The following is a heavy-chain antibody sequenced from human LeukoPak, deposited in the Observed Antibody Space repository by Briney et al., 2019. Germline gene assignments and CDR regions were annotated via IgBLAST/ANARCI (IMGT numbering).Heavy chain of an antibody. D-gene: IGHD4-17*01. Sequence: PSETLSLTCTVSGGSISSYYWSWIRQPPGKGLEWIGYIYYSGSTNYNPSLESRVTITVDTSKNQFSLKLSSVTAADTAVYYCASYGDYGFDYWGQGTLVTVSS. J-gene: IGHJ4*02. CDR3: ASYGDYGFDY. CDR2: IYYSGST. CDR1: GGSISSYY. V-gene: IGHV4-59*01.